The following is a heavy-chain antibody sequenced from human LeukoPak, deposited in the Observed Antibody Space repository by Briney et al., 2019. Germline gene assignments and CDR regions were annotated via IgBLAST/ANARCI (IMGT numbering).Heavy chain of an antibody. CDR3: ARRYGSGSYYKDAFDI. Sequence: GGSLRLSCAASGFTFSIYWMSWVRQAPGKGLEWVANIKQDGSEKYYVDSVKGRFTISRDNAKNSLYLQMNSLRAEDTAVYYCARRYGSGSYYKDAFDIWGQATMVTVSS. J-gene: IGHJ3*02. CDR2: IKQDGSEK. V-gene: IGHV3-7*01. CDR1: GFTFSIYW. D-gene: IGHD3-10*01.